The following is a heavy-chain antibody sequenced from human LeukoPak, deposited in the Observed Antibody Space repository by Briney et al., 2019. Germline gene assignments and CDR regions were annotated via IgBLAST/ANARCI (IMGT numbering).Heavy chain of an antibody. V-gene: IGHV3-74*01. CDR2: ITADGSKN. CDR3: VRGGVEPY. CDR1: GFTFSTYW. Sequence: GGSLRLSCAASGFTFSTYWMYWVRHAPEQGLVWVARITADGSKNYADSVKDRFTISRDNAKNTSYLQMNSLRVEDTAMYYCVRGGVEPYWGQGTLVTVSS. J-gene: IGHJ4*02. D-gene: IGHD1-14*01.